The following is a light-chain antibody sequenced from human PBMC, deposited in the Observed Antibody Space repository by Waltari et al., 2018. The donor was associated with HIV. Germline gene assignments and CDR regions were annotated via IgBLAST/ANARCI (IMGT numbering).Light chain of an antibody. CDR3: SSYAGSNWV. J-gene: IGLJ3*02. V-gene: IGLV2-8*01. Sequence: QSALTQPPSASGSPGQSVTISCTGTSSDVGGYNYVSWYQQHPAKAPKYVIYEVINRPSGVPDRFSGSKSGNTASLTVSGLQAEDEADYYCSSYAGSNWVFGGGTKLTVL. CDR2: EVI. CDR1: SSDVGGYNY.